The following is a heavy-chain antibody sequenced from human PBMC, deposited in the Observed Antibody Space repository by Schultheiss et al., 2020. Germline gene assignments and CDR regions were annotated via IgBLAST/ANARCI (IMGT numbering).Heavy chain of an antibody. Sequence: GGSLRLSCAASGFTFSNSDMNWVRQAPGKGLEWVAVISYEGSTKYYADSVKGRFTISRDNAKNSLYLQMNSLRDEDTAVYYCAREDSSSWLGFDYWGQGTLVTVSS. V-gene: IGHV3-30-3*01. J-gene: IGHJ4*02. CDR3: AREDSSSWLGFDY. CDR1: GFTFSNSD. CDR2: ISYEGSTK. D-gene: IGHD6-13*01.